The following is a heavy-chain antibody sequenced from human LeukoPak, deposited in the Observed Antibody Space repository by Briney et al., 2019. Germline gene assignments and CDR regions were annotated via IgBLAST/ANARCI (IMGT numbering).Heavy chain of an antibody. CDR1: GFTFSSYA. D-gene: IGHD5-24*01. V-gene: IGHV3-66*01. CDR3: ARALDGYNYYRY. Sequence: GGSLRLSCAASGFTFSSYAMSWVRQAPGKGLEWVSVIYSGGSTYYADSVKGRFTISRDNSKNTLYLQMNSLRAEDTAVYYCARALDGYNYYRYWGQGTLVTVSS. CDR2: IYSGGST. J-gene: IGHJ4*02.